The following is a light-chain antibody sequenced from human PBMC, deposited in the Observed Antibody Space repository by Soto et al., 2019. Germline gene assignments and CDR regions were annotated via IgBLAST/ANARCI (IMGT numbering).Light chain of an antibody. CDR1: QGISNN. V-gene: IGKV1-27*01. J-gene: IGKJ5*01. CDR3: QKYNSVPIT. Sequence: DIQMTQSPSSLSASVGDRVTITCRASQGISNNLAWYQQKPGKVPKVLIYAASTLQSGVPSRFSGSGSGTDFTLTISSLQPEDVTTYYCQKYNSVPITFGQGTRLEIK. CDR2: AAS.